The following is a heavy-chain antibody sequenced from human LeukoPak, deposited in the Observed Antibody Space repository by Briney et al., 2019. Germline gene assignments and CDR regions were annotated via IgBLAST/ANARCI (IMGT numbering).Heavy chain of an antibody. V-gene: IGHV4-61*02. J-gene: IGHJ6*03. CDR1: GGSISSGSYY. D-gene: IGHD6-6*01. Sequence: SQTLSLTCTVAGGSISSGSYYWSWIRQPAGKGLEWIGRIYTSGSTNYNPSLKSRVTISIDTSKNQFSLKLSSVTAADTAVYYSAAARHYYYYMDVWGKGTTVTVSS. CDR3: AAARHYYYYMDV. CDR2: IYTSGST.